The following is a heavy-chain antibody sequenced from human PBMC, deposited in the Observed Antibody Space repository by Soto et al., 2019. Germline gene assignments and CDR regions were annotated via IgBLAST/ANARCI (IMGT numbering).Heavy chain of an antibody. Sequence: SEPKSLTCAVAEGYIIDPGDCWGWIRQPPGRGLEWIGTIYYTGTTYHNPSLKNRVTISVDTSNNQFSLKLTSVTAADTAVYYCARVIGPASRPLYFDYWGQGTLVPGSS. J-gene: IGHJ4*02. V-gene: IGHV4-39*01. CDR1: EGYIIDPGDC. CDR3: ARVIGPASRPLYFDY. CDR2: IYYTGTT.